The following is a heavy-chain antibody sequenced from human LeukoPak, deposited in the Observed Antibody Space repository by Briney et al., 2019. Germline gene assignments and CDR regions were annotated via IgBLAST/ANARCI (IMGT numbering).Heavy chain of an antibody. J-gene: IGHJ3*02. Sequence: GGSLRLSCAASGFTFSSYDMPWVRQATGKGLEWFSAIGTAGDTYYPGSVKGRFTISRENAKNSLYLQMNSLRAGDTAVYYCARAGWSRAFDIWGQGTMVTVSS. D-gene: IGHD2-15*01. CDR1: GFTFSSYD. CDR2: IGTAGDT. CDR3: ARAGWSRAFDI. V-gene: IGHV3-13*01.